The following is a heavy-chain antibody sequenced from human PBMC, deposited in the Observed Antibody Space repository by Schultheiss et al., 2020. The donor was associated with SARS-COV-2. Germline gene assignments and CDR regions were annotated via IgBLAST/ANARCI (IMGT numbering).Heavy chain of an antibody. J-gene: IGHJ6*03. Sequence: SETLSLTCTVSGGSINTYYWSWIRQPPEKGLEWIGYIYYNGNTNYNPSLKSRVTMSLDTSKNQFSLKLSSVTAADTAVYYCAKSGSPSSSPRLPNYYYMDVWGKGTTVTVSS. CDR2: IYYNGNT. CDR1: GGSINTYY. V-gene: IGHV4-59*08. CDR3: AKSGSPSSSPRLPNYYYMDV. D-gene: IGHD6-6*01.